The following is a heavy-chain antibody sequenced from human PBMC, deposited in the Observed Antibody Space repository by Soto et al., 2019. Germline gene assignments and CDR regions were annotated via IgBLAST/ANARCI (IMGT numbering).Heavy chain of an antibody. CDR2: IYWNDDK. D-gene: IGHD1-26*01. V-gene: IGHV2-5*01. CDR1: GFSLSTSGVA. Sequence: SGPTLVNPTQTLTLTCTFSGFSLSTSGVAVGWIRQPPGKALEWLALIYWNDDKRYSPSLKSRLTITKDTSKNQVVLTMTNIDPVDTATYYCAHGASVPCCYYFDYWGQGTLVTVSS. CDR3: AHGASVPCCYYFDY. J-gene: IGHJ4*02.